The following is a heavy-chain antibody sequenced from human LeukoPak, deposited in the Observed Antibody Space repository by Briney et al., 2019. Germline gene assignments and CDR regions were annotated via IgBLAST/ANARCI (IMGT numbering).Heavy chain of an antibody. V-gene: IGHV1-69*13. CDR2: IIPIFGTA. Sequence: GASVNVSCKASGGTFSSYAISWVRQAPGQGLEWMGGIIPIFGTANYAQKFQGRVTITADESTSTAYKELSSLRSEDTAVYYCARGPRFGGYDLPRMNFDYWGQGTLVTVSS. CDR3: ARGPRFGGYDLPRMNFDY. J-gene: IGHJ4*02. D-gene: IGHD5-12*01. CDR1: GGTFSSYA.